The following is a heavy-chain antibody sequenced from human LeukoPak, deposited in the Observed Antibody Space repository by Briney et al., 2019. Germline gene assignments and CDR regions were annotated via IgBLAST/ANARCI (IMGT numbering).Heavy chain of an antibody. Sequence: ASVSVSYTPSVYTFTSYYMHWVRQAPGQGLEWMGIINPSGGSTSYAQKFQGRVTMTRDTSTSTVYMELSSLRSEDTAVYYCARDPSSGLDYWGQGTLVTVSS. D-gene: IGHD3-22*01. J-gene: IGHJ4*02. CDR3: ARDPSSGLDY. CDR2: INPSGGST. V-gene: IGHV1-46*01. CDR1: VYTFTSYY.